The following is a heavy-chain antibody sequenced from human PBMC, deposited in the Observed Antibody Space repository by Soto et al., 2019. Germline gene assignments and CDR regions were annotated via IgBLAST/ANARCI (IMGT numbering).Heavy chain of an antibody. Sequence: EVQLVESGGGLVQPGGSLRLSCAASGFTFSSYWMHWVRQAPGKGLVWVSHINIDGSTTNYAGSVKGRFTISRDNAKSTRDLEMNGVRDEDRGVYYCARGGRGCDCWGQGTLVAVSS. CDR2: INIDGSTT. CDR1: GFTFSSYW. V-gene: IGHV3-74*01. J-gene: IGHJ4*02. CDR3: ARGGRGCDC. D-gene: IGHD3-22*01.